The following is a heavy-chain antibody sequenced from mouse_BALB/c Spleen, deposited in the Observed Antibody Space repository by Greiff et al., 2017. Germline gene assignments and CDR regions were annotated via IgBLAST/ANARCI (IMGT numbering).Heavy chain of an antibody. CDR2: INPYNDGT. Sequence: VQLQQSGPELVKPGASVKMSCKASGYTFTSYVMHWVKQKPGQGLEWIGYINPYNDGTKYNEKFKGKATLTSDKSSSTAYMELSSLTSEDSAVYYCAREAARDAMDYWGQGTSVTVSS. V-gene: IGHV1-14*01. CDR1: GYTFTSYV. D-gene: IGHD6-1*01. CDR3: AREAARDAMDY. J-gene: IGHJ4*01.